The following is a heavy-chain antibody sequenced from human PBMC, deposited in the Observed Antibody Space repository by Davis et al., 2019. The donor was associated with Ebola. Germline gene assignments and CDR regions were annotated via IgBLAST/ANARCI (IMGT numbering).Heavy chain of an antibody. J-gene: IGHJ5*02. CDR1: GYTFTSYA. CDR3: ARDKLQVCRECPGGSFDP. Sequence: ASVKVSCKASGYTFTSYAMHWVRQAPGQRLEWMGWINAGNGNTKSSQKFQGRVTITRDTSASTVYMELSSLRSDDTAVYYCARDKLQVCRECPGGSFDPWGQGTLVTVSS. D-gene: IGHD4-11*01. V-gene: IGHV1-3*01. CDR2: INAGNGNT.